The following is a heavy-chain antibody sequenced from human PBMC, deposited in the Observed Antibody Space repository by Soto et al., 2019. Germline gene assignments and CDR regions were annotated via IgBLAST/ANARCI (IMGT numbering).Heavy chain of an antibody. Sequence: QVQLVESGGGVVQPGRSLSLSCAASGFTFSRYGIHWVRQAPGKGLEWVAVIWSEGSNKYYADPVKGRFTISSDNTKNTLYLQMNSLRAEDTAVDYCAREVLVRGIKYHAMYVWCQGATVTVSS. V-gene: IGHV3-33*01. D-gene: IGHD3-10*01. CDR1: GFTFSRYG. CDR3: AREVLVRGIKYHAMYV. CDR2: IWSEGSNK. J-gene: IGHJ6*02.